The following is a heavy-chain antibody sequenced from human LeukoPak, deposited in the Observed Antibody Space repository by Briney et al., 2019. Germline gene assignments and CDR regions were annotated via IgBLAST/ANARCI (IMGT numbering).Heavy chain of an antibody. CDR3: ARDQGENYDSSGYYPY. Sequence: GGSLRLSCAASGFTFSNYYMSWIRQAPGKGLEWVSYISGRTGSTNYADSVIGRFTISRDNGKNSLFLQMNSLRAEDTAVYYCARDQGENYDSSGYYPYWGQGTLVTVSS. CDR1: GFTFSNYY. J-gene: IGHJ4*02. CDR2: ISGRTGST. D-gene: IGHD3-22*01. V-gene: IGHV3-11*06.